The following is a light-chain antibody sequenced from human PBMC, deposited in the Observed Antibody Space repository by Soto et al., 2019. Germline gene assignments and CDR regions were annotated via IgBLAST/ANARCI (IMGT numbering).Light chain of an antibody. CDR2: GAS. V-gene: IGKV3-15*01. J-gene: IGKJ4*01. CDR3: QQYNNWPLT. CDR1: QSVSSN. Sequence: EIVMTQSPATLSVSPGERATLSCRASQSVSSNLAWYQQKPGQAPRLLIYGASTRATGIPARFSGSGSGTEFTFTISSLQSEDFAVYYCQQYNNWPLTFGGGTKVHIK.